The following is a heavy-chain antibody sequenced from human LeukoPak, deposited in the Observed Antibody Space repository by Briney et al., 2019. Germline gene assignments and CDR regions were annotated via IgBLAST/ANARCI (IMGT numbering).Heavy chain of an antibody. V-gene: IGHV4-34*01. CDR1: GGSFSGYY. Sequence: SETLSLTCAVYGGSFSGYYWSWIRQPPGKGLEWIGEINHSGSTNYNPSLKSRVTISVDTSKNQFSLKLSSVTAADTAVYYCARDRLVVTAIPVYWYFDLWGRGTLVTVSS. CDR3: ARDRLVVTAIPVYWYFDL. J-gene: IGHJ2*01. D-gene: IGHD2-21*02. CDR2: INHSGST.